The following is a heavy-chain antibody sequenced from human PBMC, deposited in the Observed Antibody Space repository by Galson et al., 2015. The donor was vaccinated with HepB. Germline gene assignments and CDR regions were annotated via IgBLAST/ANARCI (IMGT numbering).Heavy chain of an antibody. J-gene: IGHJ6*02. CDR2: ISYDGSNK. D-gene: IGHD5-18*01. Sequence: SLRLSCAASGFTFSSYAMHWVRQAPGKGLEWVAVISYDGSNKYYADSVKGRFTISRDNSKNTLYLQMNSLRAEDTAVYYCARERGYRPHYSYYGMDVWGQGTTVTVSS. CDR3: ARERGYRPHYSYYGMDV. V-gene: IGHV3-30*04. CDR1: GFTFSSYA.